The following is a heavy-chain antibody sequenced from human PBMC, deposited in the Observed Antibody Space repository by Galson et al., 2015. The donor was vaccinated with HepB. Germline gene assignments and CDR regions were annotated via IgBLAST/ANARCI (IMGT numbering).Heavy chain of an antibody. V-gene: IGHV1-3*01. D-gene: IGHD1-14*01. J-gene: IGHJ6*02. CDR1: GYTFTSYA. CDR2: INAGNGNT. CDR3: ARMQPSLQPYYYYYGMDV. Sequence: SVKVSCKASGYTFTSYAMHWVRQAPGQRLEWMGWINAGNGNTKYSQKFQGRVTITRDTSASTAYMELSSLRSEDTAVYYCARMQPSLQPYYYYYGMDVWGQGTTVTVSS.